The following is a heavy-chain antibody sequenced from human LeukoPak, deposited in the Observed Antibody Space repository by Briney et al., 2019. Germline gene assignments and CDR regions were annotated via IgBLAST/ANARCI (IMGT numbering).Heavy chain of an antibody. CDR3: ASLPNSGYEREAFDY. D-gene: IGHD5-12*01. Sequence: ASVKVSCKASGYTFTGYYMHWVRQAPGQGLEWMGWINPNSGGTNYAQKFQGRVTMTRDTSISTAYMELSRLRSDDTAVYYCASLPNSGYEREAFDYWGQETLVTVSS. V-gene: IGHV1-2*02. CDR2: INPNSGGT. CDR1: GYTFTGYY. J-gene: IGHJ4*02.